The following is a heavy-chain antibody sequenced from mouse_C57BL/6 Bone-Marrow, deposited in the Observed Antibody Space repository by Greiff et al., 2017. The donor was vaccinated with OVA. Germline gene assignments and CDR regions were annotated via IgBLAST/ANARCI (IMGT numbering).Heavy chain of an antibody. CDR2: IYPGDGDT. CDR3: ARRLFYYAMDY. D-gene: IGHD3-2*02. J-gene: IGHJ4*01. CDR1: GYAFSSYW. V-gene: IGHV1-80*01. Sequence: VQLQQSGAELVKPGASVKISCKASGYAFSSYWMNWVKQRPGKGLEWIGQIYPGDGDTNYNGKFKGKATLTADKSSSTAYMQLSSLTSEDSAVYFCARRLFYYAMDYWGQGTSVTVSS.